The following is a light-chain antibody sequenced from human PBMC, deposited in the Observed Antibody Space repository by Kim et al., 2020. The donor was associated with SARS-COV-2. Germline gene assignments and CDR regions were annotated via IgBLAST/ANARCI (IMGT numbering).Light chain of an antibody. V-gene: IGKV1-27*01. CDR1: QSIGSY. J-gene: IGKJ1*01. Sequence: ASVGDRVTITCRASQSIGSYFSWYQQKPAKLPELLIYAASALQSGVPFRFSGSGSGTDFTLTINSLQPEDVATYFCQQYNSAPWTLGQGTKVDIK. CDR2: AAS. CDR3: QQYNSAPWT.